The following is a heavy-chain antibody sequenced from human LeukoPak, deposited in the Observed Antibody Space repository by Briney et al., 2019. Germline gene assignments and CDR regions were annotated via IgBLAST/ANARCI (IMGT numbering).Heavy chain of an antibody. CDR1: GYSISSGYQ. CDR2: IYHTGSA. J-gene: IGHJ5*02. D-gene: IGHD2-2*01. Sequence: PSDTLSLTCVVSGYSISSGYQWAWIRQSPGKGLEWFGIIYHTGSAHYNPSLQSRFTISVDTSNNQFSLRLNYVTAADTAIYYCARDPRWLTPDCTSTSCYENYFDPWGQGTLVTVSS. CDR3: ARDPRWLTPDCTSTSCYENYFDP. V-gene: IGHV4-38-2*02.